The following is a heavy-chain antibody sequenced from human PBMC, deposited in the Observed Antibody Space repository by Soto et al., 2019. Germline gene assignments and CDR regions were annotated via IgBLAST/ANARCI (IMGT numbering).Heavy chain of an antibody. CDR3: ARHGGGPADDAFDI. Sequence: SETLSLTCTVSGGSISSSSYYWGWIRQPPGKGLEWIGSIYYSGSTYYNPSLKSRVTISVDTSKNQFSLKLSSVTAADTAVYYCARHGGGPADDAFDIWGQGTMVTVSS. CDR1: GGSISSSSYY. V-gene: IGHV4-39*01. D-gene: IGHD2-21*01. CDR2: IYYSGST. J-gene: IGHJ3*02.